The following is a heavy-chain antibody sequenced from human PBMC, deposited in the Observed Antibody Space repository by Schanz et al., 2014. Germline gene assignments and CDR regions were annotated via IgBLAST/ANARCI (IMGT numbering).Heavy chain of an antibody. CDR3: VRELSGGTFDY. V-gene: IGHV1-2*06. CDR2: FT. CDR1: GYSFSAYY. D-gene: IGHD1-1*01. J-gene: IGHJ4*02. Sequence: QVQLVQSGAEVRNPGASVKVSCKASGYSFSAYYIHWMRQAPGQGLEWLGRFTHISQKFQGRVTMTRDTSSTPAYMELNSLRSDDTAVYYCVRELSGGTFDYWGQGALVTVSS.